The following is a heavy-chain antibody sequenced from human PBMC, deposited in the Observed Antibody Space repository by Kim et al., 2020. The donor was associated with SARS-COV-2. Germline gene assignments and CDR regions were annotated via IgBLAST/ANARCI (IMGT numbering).Heavy chain of an antibody. CDR1: GFTFSSNN. Sequence: GGSLRLSCAVSGFTFSSNNMNWVRQAPGKGLEWVSSISSGSSYTFYTDSVKGRFTISRDNAKNSLYLQMNSLRAEDTAVYYCARDLGDFPYFYGMDVWGQGTTVTVSS. J-gene: IGHJ6*02. V-gene: IGHV3-21*01. CDR2: ISSGSSYT. CDR3: ARDLGDFPYFYGMDV. D-gene: IGHD3-16*01.